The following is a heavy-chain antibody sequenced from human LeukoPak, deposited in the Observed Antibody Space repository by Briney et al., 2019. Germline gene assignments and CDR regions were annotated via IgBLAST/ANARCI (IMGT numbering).Heavy chain of an antibody. CDR1: GFTFSSYA. Sequence: GSLRLSCAASGFTFSSYAMSWVRQAPGKGLEWVSAISGSGGSTYYADSVKGRFTISRDNSKNTLYLQMNSLRAEDTAVYYCAKDPSPLDIVVVPAAMIFHYWGQGTLVTVSS. CDR2: ISGSGGST. J-gene: IGHJ4*02. CDR3: AKDPSPLDIVVVPAAMIFHY. D-gene: IGHD2-2*01. V-gene: IGHV3-23*01.